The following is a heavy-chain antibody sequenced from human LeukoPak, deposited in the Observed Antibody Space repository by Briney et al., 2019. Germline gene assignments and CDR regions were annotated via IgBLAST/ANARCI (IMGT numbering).Heavy chain of an antibody. V-gene: IGHV3-30*02. J-gene: IGHJ4*02. Sequence: PGGSLRLSCAASGFTFSSYGMHWVRHAPGKGLEWVAFIRYDGSNRYNADSVKGRFTISRDNSKNTLYLQMNSLRAEDTAVYYCARKNGLDYWGQGTLVTVSS. CDR2: IRYDGSNR. CDR1: GFTFSSYG. CDR3: ARKNGLDY.